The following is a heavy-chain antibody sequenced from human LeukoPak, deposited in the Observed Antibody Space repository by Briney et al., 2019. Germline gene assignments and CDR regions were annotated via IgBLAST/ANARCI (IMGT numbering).Heavy chain of an antibody. Sequence: TSQTLSLTCAISGDGVSSKNGAWNWIRQSPSRGLEWLGRTYYRSKWYNDYAEFIQGRITVNPDTSKNQFSLQLNSVTPEDTAVYFCARDLGTSGWYTFDYWGQAPWSPSPQ. CDR3: ARDLGTSGWYTFDY. D-gene: IGHD6-19*01. CDR1: GDGVSSKNGA. V-gene: IGHV6-1*01. J-gene: IGHJ4*01. CDR2: TYYRSKWYN.